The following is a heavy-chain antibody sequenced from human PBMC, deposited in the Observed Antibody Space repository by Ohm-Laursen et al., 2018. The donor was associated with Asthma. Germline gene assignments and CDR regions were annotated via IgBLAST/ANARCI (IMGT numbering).Heavy chain of an antibody. CDR3: ARGTSGPWVNYAMDV. CDR1: GFSFSSHW. J-gene: IGHJ6*02. Sequence: SLRLSCSASGFSFSSHWMNWGRQAPGKGLEWVANINQDGSVKYYVDSVKGRFTISRDSVENAIYLQMNNLRAEDTAVYYCARGTSGPWVNYAMDVWGQGTSVIVSS. V-gene: IGHV3-7*01. D-gene: IGHD2-2*01. CDR2: INQDGSVK.